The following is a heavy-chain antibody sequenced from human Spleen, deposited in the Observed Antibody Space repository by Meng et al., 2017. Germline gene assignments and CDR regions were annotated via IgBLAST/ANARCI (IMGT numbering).Heavy chain of an antibody. CDR2: INHSGST. J-gene: IGHJ4*02. CDR1: GGSFSGYY. V-gene: IGHV4-34*01. Sequence: QVKLQQWGVGLLKPFETLSLPCVVYGGSFSGYYWSWIRQPPGKGLEWIGEINHSGSTNYNPSLKSRVTISVDTSKNQFSLKLSSVTAADTAVYYCARRHNWGWVPIDYWGQGTLVTVSS. CDR3: ARRHNWGWVPIDY. D-gene: IGHD7-27*01.